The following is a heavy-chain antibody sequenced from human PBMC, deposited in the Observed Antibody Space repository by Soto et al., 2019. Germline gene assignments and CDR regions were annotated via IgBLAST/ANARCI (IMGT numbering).Heavy chain of an antibody. Sequence: SETLSLTCTVSGGSTNSGGSHCTWIIHRPGEGLEWTGYINSRGTTYSIPSLKSRVTMSVDTSKNQFSLKLSSVSPADTAVYYGARDSVEALRFLDYWGQGAPVTVSS. D-gene: IGHD2-21*01. J-gene: IGHJ4*02. V-gene: IGHV4-31*03. CDR2: INSRGTT. CDR3: ARDSVEALRFLDY. CDR1: GGSTNSGGSH.